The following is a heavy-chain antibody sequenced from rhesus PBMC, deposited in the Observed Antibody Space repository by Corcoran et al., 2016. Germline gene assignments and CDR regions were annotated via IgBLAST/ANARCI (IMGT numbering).Heavy chain of an antibody. V-gene: IGHV3-178*02. D-gene: IGHD5-30*01. Sequence: EVQLVESGGGLAKPGGSLRLSCAASGFTFSAYYMALVRTAPGKGLEWVSRISNGGGSTWYADSVKGRFTISRENAKNTLYLQMDSLRAEDTAVYYCAKLTWIQWVQPALNRFDVWGPGVLVTVSS. J-gene: IGHJ5-1*01. CDR1: GFTFSAYY. CDR3: AKLTWIQWVQPALNRFDV. CDR2: ISNGGGST.